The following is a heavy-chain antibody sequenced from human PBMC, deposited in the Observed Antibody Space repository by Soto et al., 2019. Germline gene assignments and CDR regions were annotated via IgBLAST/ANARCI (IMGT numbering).Heavy chain of an antibody. CDR1: GYTFTGYY. Sequence: ASVKVSCKASGYTFTGYYMHWVRQAPGQGLEWMGWINPNSGGTNYAQKFQGWVTMTRDTSISTAYMELSRLRSDDTAVYYCARGIAARPSRRFDPWGQGTLVTVSS. CDR3: ARGIAARPSRRFDP. CDR2: INPNSGGT. D-gene: IGHD6-6*01. J-gene: IGHJ5*02. V-gene: IGHV1-2*04.